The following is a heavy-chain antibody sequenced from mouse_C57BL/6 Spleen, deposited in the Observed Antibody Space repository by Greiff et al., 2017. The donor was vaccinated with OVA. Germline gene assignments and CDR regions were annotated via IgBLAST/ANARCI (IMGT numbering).Heavy chain of an antibody. CDR3: ASPDYAMDY. CDR1: GYAFSSSW. Sequence: QVQLQQSGPELVKPGASVKISCKASGYAFSSSWMNWVKQRPGKGLEWIGRIYPGDGDTNYNGKFKSKATLTADKSSSTAYMQLSSLTSEDSAVYFCASPDYAMDYWGQGTSVTVSS. V-gene: IGHV1-82*01. J-gene: IGHJ4*01. CDR2: IYPGDGDT.